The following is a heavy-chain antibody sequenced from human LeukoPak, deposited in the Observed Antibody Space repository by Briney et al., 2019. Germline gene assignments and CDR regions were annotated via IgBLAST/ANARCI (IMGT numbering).Heavy chain of an antibody. CDR1: GGSISSYY. J-gene: IGHJ4*02. D-gene: IGHD3-10*01. V-gene: IGHV4-4*07. CDR3: ARESGVLLGFGESHEGRFDY. CDR2: IYTSGST. Sequence: SETLSLTCTVSGGSISSYYWSWIRQPAGEGLEWIGRIYTSGSTNYNPSLKSRVTMSVDTSKNQFALKLSSVTAADAAVYCCARESGVLLGFGESHEGRFDYWGQGTLVTVSS.